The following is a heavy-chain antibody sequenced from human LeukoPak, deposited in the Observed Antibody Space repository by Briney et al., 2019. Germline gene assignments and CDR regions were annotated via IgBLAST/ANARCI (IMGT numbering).Heavy chain of an antibody. CDR1: GFTLTIYA. CDR3: AKGRYDFWSGYYYFDY. CDR2: ISGSGGST. Sequence: GGSLRLSCAASGFTLTIYAMSWVRQAPGKGLEWVSAISGSGGSTYYADSVKGRFTISRDNSKNTLYLQMNSLRAEDTAVYYCAKGRYDFWSGYYYFDYWGQGTLVTVSS. J-gene: IGHJ4*02. V-gene: IGHV3-23*01. D-gene: IGHD3-3*01.